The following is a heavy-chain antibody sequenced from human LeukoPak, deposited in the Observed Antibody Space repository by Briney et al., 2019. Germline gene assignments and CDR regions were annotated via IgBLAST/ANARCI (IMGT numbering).Heavy chain of an antibody. Sequence: SETLSLTCAVYGGSFSGYYWSWIRQPPGKGLEWIGEINHSGSTNYNPSLKSRVTISVGTSKNQFSLKLSSVTAVDTAVYYCARIRFYCSGGSCRSLDAFDIWGQGTMVTVSS. D-gene: IGHD2-15*01. J-gene: IGHJ3*02. CDR3: ARIRFYCSGGSCRSLDAFDI. CDR2: INHSGST. CDR1: GGSFSGYY. V-gene: IGHV4-34*01.